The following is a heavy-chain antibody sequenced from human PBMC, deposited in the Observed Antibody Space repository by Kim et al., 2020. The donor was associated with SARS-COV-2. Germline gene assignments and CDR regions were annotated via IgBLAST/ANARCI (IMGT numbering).Heavy chain of an antibody. V-gene: IGHV3-49*02. D-gene: IGHD5-12*01. CDR3: TRGQYSGYDSSYYFDY. Sequence: VKGRFTNSRDDSKSIAYLQMNSLKTEDTAVYYCTRGQYSGYDSSYYFDYWGQGTLVTVSS. J-gene: IGHJ4*02.